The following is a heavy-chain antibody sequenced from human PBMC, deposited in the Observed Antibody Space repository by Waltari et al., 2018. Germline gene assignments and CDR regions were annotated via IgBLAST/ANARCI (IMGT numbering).Heavy chain of an antibody. Sequence: QVQLQQWGAGLLKPSETLSLTCAVYGGSFSGYYWSWIRQPPGKGLEGMGEIKHSGSTNYHPSLKSRVTISVDTSKNQFSLKLSSVTAADTAVYYCASGKYSSSPPGYWGQGTLVTVSS. V-gene: IGHV4-34*01. J-gene: IGHJ4*02. CDR2: IKHSGST. CDR1: GGSFSGYY. CDR3: ASGKYSSSPPGY. D-gene: IGHD6-6*01.